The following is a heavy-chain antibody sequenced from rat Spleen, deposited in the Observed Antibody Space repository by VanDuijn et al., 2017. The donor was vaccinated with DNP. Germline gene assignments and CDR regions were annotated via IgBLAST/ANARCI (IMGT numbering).Heavy chain of an antibody. V-gene: IGHV5S13*01. CDR2: ISPSGDTT. CDR3: TRQGYYGYNAY. J-gene: IGHJ2*01. CDR1: GFTFSKYD. D-gene: IGHD1-9*01. Sequence: EVQLVESGGGLVQPGRSLKLSCAASGFTFSKYDMAWVRQAPTRGLEWVASISPSGDTTYYRNSIKGRFTVSRDNAQNTLYLQMSKLGAEDTAIYYCTRQGYYGYNAYWGQGVMVTVSS.